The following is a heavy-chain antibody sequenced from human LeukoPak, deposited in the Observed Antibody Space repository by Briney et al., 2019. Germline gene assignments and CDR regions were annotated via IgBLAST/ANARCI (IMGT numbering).Heavy chain of an antibody. CDR3: AKWEGTRQFYFGY. CDR2: TWYDESQK. D-gene: IGHD1-26*01. Sequence: PGGSLRLSCAVSGFSFRDFGFHWVRQAPGKGLEWAAVTWYDESQKYYADSVKGRFTISKDNSKNTLYLEMNSLRVEDTAVYYCAKWEGTRQFYFGYWGQGALVTVAS. V-gene: IGHV3-33*03. CDR1: GFSFRDFG. J-gene: IGHJ4*02.